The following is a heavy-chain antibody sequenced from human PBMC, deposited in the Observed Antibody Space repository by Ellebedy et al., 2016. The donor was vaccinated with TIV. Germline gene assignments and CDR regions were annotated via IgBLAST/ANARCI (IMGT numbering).Heavy chain of an antibody. CDR3: ARGGHYYDSSGYYYHNDY. CDR1: GYTFTSYY. Sequence: ASVKVSCKASGYTFTSYYMHWVRQAPGQGLEWMGIINPSGGSTSYAQKLQGRVTMTRDTSTSTVYMELRSLRSEDTAVYYCARGGHYYDSSGYYYHNDYWGQGTLVTVSS. D-gene: IGHD3-22*01. J-gene: IGHJ4*02. CDR2: INPSGGST. V-gene: IGHV1-46*04.